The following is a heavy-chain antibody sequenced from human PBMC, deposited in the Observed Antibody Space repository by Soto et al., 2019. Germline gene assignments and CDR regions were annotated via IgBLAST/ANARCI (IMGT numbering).Heavy chain of an antibody. CDR3: AREIQPWLPPDY. J-gene: IGHJ4*02. CDR1: GFTFSSYS. Sequence: GGSLRLSCAASGFTFSSYSMNWVRQAPGKGLEWVSSISTGSSYIYYADSVKGRFTISRDNAKNSLYLQINSLRAEDTAVYYCAREIQPWLPPDYWGQGTLVTVSS. V-gene: IGHV3-21*01. CDR2: ISTGSSYI. D-gene: IGHD5-18*01.